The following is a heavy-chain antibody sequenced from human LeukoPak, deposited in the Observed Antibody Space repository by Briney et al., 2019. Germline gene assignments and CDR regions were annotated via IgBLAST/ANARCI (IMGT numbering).Heavy chain of an antibody. CDR2: INPSGGST. V-gene: IGHV1-46*01. Sequence: ASVKVSCKASGYTFTSYYMHWVRQAPGQGLEWMGIINPSGGSTSYAQKFQGRVTMTRDTSTSTVYMELSSLRSEDTAVYYCVEGGVRGDAFDIWGQGTMVTVSS. J-gene: IGHJ3*02. CDR1: GYTFTSYY. D-gene: IGHD1-26*01. CDR3: VEGGVRGDAFDI.